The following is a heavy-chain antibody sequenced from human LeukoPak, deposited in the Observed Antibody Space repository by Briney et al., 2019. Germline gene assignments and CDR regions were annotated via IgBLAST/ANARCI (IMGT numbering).Heavy chain of an antibody. CDR3: ARDQWLRGVYDYYYMDV. V-gene: IGHV3-21*01. J-gene: IGHJ6*03. CDR1: GFTFNTYS. CDR2: ISSSRSYI. D-gene: IGHD5-12*01. Sequence: NPGGSLRLSCAASGFTFNTYSMNWVRQAPGKGLECVASISSSRSYIYYADSVKGRITISRDNAKNSLYLQMNSLRADDTAVYYCARDQWLRGVYDYYYMDVWGKGTTVTVSS.